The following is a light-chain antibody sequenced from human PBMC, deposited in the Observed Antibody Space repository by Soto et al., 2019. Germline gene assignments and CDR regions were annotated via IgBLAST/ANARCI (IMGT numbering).Light chain of an antibody. Sequence: QSVLTQPPSVSAAPGQEVSISCSGSSSNIGRNYVCWYQQLPGAAPKLLIYHNDKRPSGIPDRFSGSKSGTSATLGITGLQTGDEADYYCGTWDSSMSAAGWVFGGGTQL. J-gene: IGLJ3*02. V-gene: IGLV1-51*01. CDR3: GTWDSSMSAAGWV. CDR1: SSNIGRNY. CDR2: HND.